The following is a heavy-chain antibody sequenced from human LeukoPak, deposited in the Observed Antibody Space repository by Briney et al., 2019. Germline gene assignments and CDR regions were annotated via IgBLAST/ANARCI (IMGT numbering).Heavy chain of an antibody. CDR3: GRVSCGGNCYSLIGTFDI. V-gene: IGHV1-69*13. CDR1: GYTFTSYG. Sequence: SVKVSCKASGYTFTSYGISWVRQAPGQGLEWMGGILPIFGTTNYAQKFQARVTIAADESTSTAYMEMSSLRSEDTAVYYCGRVSCGGNCYSLIGTFDIWGQGTMVTVSS. D-gene: IGHD2-15*01. CDR2: ILPIFGTT. J-gene: IGHJ3*02.